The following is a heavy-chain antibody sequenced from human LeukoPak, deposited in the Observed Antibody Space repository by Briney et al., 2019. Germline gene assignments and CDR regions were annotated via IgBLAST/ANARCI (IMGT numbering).Heavy chain of an antibody. Sequence: GGSLRLSCAASGFTFSSYAMHWVRQAPGKGLEWVSVIYSGGSTYYADSVKGRFTISRDNSKNTLYLQMNSLRAEDTAVYYCAGVVADYLFFDYWGQGTLVTVSS. D-gene: IGHD2-15*01. J-gene: IGHJ4*02. CDR2: IYSGGST. CDR1: GFTFSSYA. CDR3: AGVVADYLFFDY. V-gene: IGHV3-53*01.